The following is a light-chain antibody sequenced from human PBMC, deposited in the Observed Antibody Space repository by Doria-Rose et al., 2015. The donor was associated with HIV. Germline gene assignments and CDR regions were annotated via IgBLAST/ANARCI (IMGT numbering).Light chain of an antibody. CDR1: SSNIGAGFD. V-gene: IGLV1-40*01. Sequence: QAVVTQEPSVSGAPGQRVAISCTVSSSNIGAGFDVNWYQQFPGTAPKLLIHGNTNRPSRVPDRFSGSKSGTSASLAISGLRAEDEADYYCQSYDSRLSVYVFGTGTKVTVL. CDR2: GNT. J-gene: IGLJ1*01. CDR3: QSYDSRLSVYV.